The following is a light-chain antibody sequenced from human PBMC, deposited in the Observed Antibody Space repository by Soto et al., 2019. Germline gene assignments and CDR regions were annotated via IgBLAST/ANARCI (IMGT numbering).Light chain of an antibody. V-gene: IGLV2-14*01. J-gene: IGLJ2*01. CDR2: EVS. Sequence: QSVLTQPASVSGSPGQSITISCTGTSSDVGGYNYVSWYQQHPGKAPKLMIYEVSNRPSGVSNRFSGSKSGNTASLTISGLQAEDEADYSCSSYTSSSTLVLGGGTQLTVL. CDR1: SSDVGGYNY. CDR3: SSYTSSSTLV.